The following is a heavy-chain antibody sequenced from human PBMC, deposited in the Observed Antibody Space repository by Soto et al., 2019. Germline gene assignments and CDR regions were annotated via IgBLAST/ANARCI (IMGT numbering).Heavy chain of an antibody. J-gene: IGHJ6*02. Sequence: PGGSLRLSCAASEFTFSNYDMNWVRQAPGKGLEWISYISSSSSAIYYADSVKGRFTVSRDNAKNSLYLQMNGLRDEDTAVYYCARDQGQLERHWYYDMDVWGQGTTVTVSS. CDR2: ISSSSSAI. D-gene: IGHD1-1*01. CDR1: EFTFSNYD. CDR3: ARDQGQLERHWYYDMDV. V-gene: IGHV3-48*02.